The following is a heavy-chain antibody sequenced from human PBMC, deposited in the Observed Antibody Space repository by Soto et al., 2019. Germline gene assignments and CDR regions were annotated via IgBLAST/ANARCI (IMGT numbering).Heavy chain of an antibody. CDR2: TYYRSKWYN. D-gene: IGHD6-6*01. CDR1: GDSVSSNSAA. J-gene: IGHJ4*02. CDR3: ARDPLRYSSSTGSWDY. Sequence: QTLSLTCAISGDSVSSNSAAWNWIRQSPSRGLEWLGRTYYRSKWYNDYAVSVKSRITINPDTSKNQFSLQLNSVTPEDTAVYYCARDPLRYSSSTGSWDYWGQGTLVTVSS. V-gene: IGHV6-1*01.